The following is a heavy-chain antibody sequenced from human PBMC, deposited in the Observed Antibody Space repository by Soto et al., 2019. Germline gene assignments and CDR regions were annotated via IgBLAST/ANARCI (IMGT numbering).Heavy chain of an antibody. J-gene: IGHJ4*02. V-gene: IGHV1-46*01. Sequence: QVQLVQSGAEMKRPGASVILSCKASGYIFTTYSIHWVRQTAGQGLEWMAKVDPRDGSTGYAQKFRGRVSMAWDTSTGTVSMEVSSLTSDDTATYYCARGRSSGREVDYWGQGTQVTVSS. D-gene: IGHD6-25*01. CDR2: VDPRDGST. CDR3: ARGRSSGREVDY. CDR1: GYIFTTYS.